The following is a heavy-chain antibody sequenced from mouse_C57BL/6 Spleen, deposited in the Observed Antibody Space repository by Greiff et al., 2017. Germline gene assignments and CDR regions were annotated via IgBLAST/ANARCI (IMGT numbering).Heavy chain of an antibody. Sequence: QVQLQQSGPELVQPGASVKLSCKASGYAFSSSWMNWVKQRPGKGLEWIGRIYPGDGDTNYNGKFKGKATVTADKSSITSYVQLGSLTSGDSAVYFCAREGYEYEFAYGGQGALVTVSA. V-gene: IGHV1-82*01. J-gene: IGHJ3*01. D-gene: IGHD2-4*01. CDR2: IYPGDGDT. CDR1: GYAFSSSW. CDR3: AREGYEYEFAY.